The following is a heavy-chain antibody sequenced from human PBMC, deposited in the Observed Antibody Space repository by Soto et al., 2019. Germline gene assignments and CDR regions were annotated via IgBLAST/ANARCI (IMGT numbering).Heavy chain of an antibody. CDR3: ARLGAFYQAMDS. D-gene: IGHD2-2*01. J-gene: IGHJ1*01. V-gene: IGHV4-59*08. Sequence: SETLSLTCAVSGGSISSYYWSWIRQPPGKGLEWIGYIYYAGTTTYNPSLQSRVSISLDTSKNEVSLTLTSVTAADTAVYFCARLGAFYQAMDSWGQGTLVTVSS. CDR1: GGSISSYY. CDR2: IYYAGTT.